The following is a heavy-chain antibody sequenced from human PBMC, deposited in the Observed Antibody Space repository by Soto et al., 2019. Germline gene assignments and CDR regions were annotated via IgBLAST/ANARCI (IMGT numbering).Heavy chain of an antibody. J-gene: IGHJ6*02. CDR3: ARDYYYFWSGYYSCYYGMDV. D-gene: IGHD3-3*01. Sequence: GGSLRLSCAASGFTFSSYAMHWVRQAPGKGLEWVAVISYDGSNKYYADSVKGRFTISRDNSKSTLYLQMNSLRAEDTAVYYCARDYYYFWSGYYSCYYGMDVSGQGTTVTVSS. V-gene: IGHV3-30-3*01. CDR2: ISYDGSNK. CDR1: GFTFSSYA.